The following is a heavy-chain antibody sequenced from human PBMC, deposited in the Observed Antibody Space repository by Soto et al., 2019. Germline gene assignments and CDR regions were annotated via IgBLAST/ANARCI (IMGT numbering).Heavy chain of an antibody. D-gene: IGHD2-15*01. CDR3: AGNGGGGVWVEY. J-gene: IGHJ4*02. CDR2: INYSGTT. V-gene: IGHV4-39*02. CDR1: GGSISSSSYY. Sequence: QLQLRESGPGLVKPSETLSLTCTVSGGSISSSSYYWGWIRQPPGKGLEWIGSINYSGTTYYNPSLKRRRVLTLHASTANYSLQRSSAVAAAAAVDYCAGNGGGGVWVEYWGQGTLVTVSS.